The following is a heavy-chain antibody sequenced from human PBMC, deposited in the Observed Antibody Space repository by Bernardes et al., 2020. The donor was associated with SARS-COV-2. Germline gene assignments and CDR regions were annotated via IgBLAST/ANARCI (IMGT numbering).Heavy chain of an antibody. Sequence: TLSLTCAISGDSVSSNSASWHWIRQSPSRGLEWLGRTYYRSKWYKNYAVFVKSRITINPDTSRNQFSLQMNSVTPEDTAVYYCARADDGYIDYWGQGTLVTISS. J-gene: IGHJ4*02. V-gene: IGHV6-1*01. CDR1: GDSVSSNSAS. CDR3: ARADDGYIDY. CDR2: TYYRSKWYK. D-gene: IGHD3-3*01.